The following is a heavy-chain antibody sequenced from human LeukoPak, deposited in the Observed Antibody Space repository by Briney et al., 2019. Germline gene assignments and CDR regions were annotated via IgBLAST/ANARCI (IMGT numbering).Heavy chain of an antibody. Sequence: ASVKVSCKASGYTFTSYGISWVRQAPGQGLEWMGIINPSGGSTSYAQKFQGRVTMTRDTSTSTVYMELSSLRSEDTAVYYCARDGGSVAVANYFDYWGQGTLVSVSS. D-gene: IGHD6-19*01. CDR2: INPSGGST. V-gene: IGHV1-46*01. CDR3: ARDGGSVAVANYFDY. J-gene: IGHJ4*02. CDR1: GYTFTSYG.